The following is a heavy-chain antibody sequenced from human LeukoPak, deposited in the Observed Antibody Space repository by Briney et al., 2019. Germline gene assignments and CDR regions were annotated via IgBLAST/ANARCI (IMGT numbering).Heavy chain of an antibody. CDR1: GYSFTSYW. CDR2: IYPGDSDT. CDR3: ARFPWFGELTGAFDI. J-gene: IGHJ3*02. D-gene: IGHD3-10*01. V-gene: IGHV5-51*01. Sequence: GESLKISCKGSGYSFTSYWIGWVRQMPGKGLEWMGIIYPGDSDTRYSPSFQGQVTISADKSISTAYLQWSSLKASGTAMYYCARFPWFGELTGAFDIWGQGTMVTVSS.